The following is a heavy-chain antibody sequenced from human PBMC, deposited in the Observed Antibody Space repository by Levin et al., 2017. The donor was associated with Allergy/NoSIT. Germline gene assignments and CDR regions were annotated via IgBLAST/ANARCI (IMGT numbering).Heavy chain of an antibody. CDR3: ARELRYCSGGSCYSYYGMDV. CDR2: ISYDGSNK. CDR1: GFTFSSYD. V-gene: IGHV3-30-3*01. Sequence: QSGGSLRLSCAASGFTFSSYDMHWVRQAPGKGLEWVAVISYDGSNKYYADSVKGRFTISRDNPKNTLYLQLNSLRAEDTAVYYCARELRYCSGGSCYSYYGMDVWGQGTTVIVSS. J-gene: IGHJ6*02. D-gene: IGHD2-15*01.